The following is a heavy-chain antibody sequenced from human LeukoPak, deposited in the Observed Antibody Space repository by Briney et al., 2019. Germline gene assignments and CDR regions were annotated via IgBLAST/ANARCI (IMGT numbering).Heavy chain of an antibody. CDR3: ATDHRSVAGTNFDY. CDR2: FDPEDGET. V-gene: IGHV1-24*01. CDR1: GYTLTELS. J-gene: IGHJ4*02. Sequence: ASVKVSCKVSGYTLTELSMHWVRQAPAKGLEWMGGFDPEDGETIYAQKFQGRVTMTEDTSTDTAYMELSSLRSEDTAVYYCATDHRSVAGTNFDYWGQGTLVTVSS. D-gene: IGHD6-19*01.